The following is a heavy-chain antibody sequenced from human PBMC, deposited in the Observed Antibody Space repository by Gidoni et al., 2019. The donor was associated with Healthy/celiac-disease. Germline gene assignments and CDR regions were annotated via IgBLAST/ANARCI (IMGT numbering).Heavy chain of an antibody. CDR2: ITAYNGNT. D-gene: IGHD2-21*01. CDR1: GYTFTSCG. CDR3: ARVRMNGIAPLWGDHSDY. Sequence: QVQLVQSGAEVKKPGASVKVSCKASGYTFTSCGISWVRQAPGQGLEWMGWITAYNGNTNYAQKLQGRVTMTTDTSTSTAYMELRSLRSDDTAVYYCARVRMNGIAPLWGDHSDYWGQGTLVTVSS. V-gene: IGHV1-18*04. J-gene: IGHJ4*02.